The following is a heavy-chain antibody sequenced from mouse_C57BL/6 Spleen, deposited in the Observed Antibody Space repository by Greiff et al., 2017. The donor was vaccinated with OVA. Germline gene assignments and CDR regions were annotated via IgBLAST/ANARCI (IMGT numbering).Heavy chain of an antibody. D-gene: IGHD1-1*01. CDR2: INPSNGGT. CDR3: ASPGTTVVAFDY. V-gene: IGHV1-53*01. CDR1: GYTFTSYW. Sequence: VKLQQPGTELVKPGASVKLSCKASGYTFTSYWMHWVKQRPGQGLEWIGNINPSNGGTNYNEKFKSKATLTVDKSSSTAYMQLSSLTSEDSAVYYCASPGTTVVAFDYWGQGTTLTVSS. J-gene: IGHJ2*01.